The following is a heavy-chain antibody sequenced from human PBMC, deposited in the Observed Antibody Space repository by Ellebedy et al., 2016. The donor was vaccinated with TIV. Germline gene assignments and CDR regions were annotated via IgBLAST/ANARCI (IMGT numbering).Heavy chain of an antibody. CDR2: IKSKTAGETT. D-gene: IGHD2-8*01. V-gene: IGHV3-15*01. Sequence: PGGSLRLSCAASGFSFSNAWLSWVRQAPGKGLEWVGRIKSKTAGETTNYAAPVKGRFTISKDGSRNTLYLQMNSLQTEDTAVYYCTAGYCSDGECYSFQDWGQGTLVTVSS. J-gene: IGHJ1*01. CDR1: GFSFSNAW. CDR3: TAGYCSDGECYSFQD.